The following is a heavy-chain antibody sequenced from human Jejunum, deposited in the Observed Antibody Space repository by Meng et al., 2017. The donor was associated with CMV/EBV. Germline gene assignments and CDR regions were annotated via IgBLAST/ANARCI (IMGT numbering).Heavy chain of an antibody. CDR2: INHSGGT. D-gene: IGHD6-19*01. V-gene: IGHV4-34*01. CDR3: VRGSRHFNGYNSGWYLLG. J-gene: IGHJ4*02. CDR1: FSSFC. Sequence: FSSFCWSWIRQPPGKGLEWIGEINHSGGTNYNPSLKSRVTISADTSKNQFSLSLTSMTAADTAMYYCVRGSRHFNGYNSGWYLLGWGQGTLVTVSS.